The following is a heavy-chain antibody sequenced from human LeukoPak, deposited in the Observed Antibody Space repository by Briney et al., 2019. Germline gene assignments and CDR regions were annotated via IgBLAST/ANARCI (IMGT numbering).Heavy chain of an antibody. V-gene: IGHV3-9*03. CDR3: AKARAGVFDI. Sequence: GGSLRLSCAASGFTFDDYAMHWVRQAPGKGLEWVSGITWNSGKIGYADSVKGRFTISRDNGKNSLYLQMNSLRAEDMALYYCAKARAGVFDIWGQGTTVTVSS. CDR1: GFTFDDYA. J-gene: IGHJ3*02. D-gene: IGHD2-8*01. CDR2: ITWNSGKI.